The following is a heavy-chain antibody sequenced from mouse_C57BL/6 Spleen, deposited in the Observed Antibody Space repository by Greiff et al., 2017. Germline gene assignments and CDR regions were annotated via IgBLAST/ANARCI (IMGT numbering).Heavy chain of an antibody. CDR1: GFTFSSYG. D-gene: IGHD1-1*01. CDR3: ARSNSSYEMDY. Sequence: EVKLVESGGDLVKPGGSLKLSCAASGFTFSSYGMSWVRQTPDKRLEWVATISSGGSYTYYPDSVKGRFTISRDNAKNTLYLQMSSLKSEDTAMYYCARSNSSYEMDYWGQGTSVTVSS. V-gene: IGHV5-6*01. J-gene: IGHJ4*01. CDR2: ISSGGSYT.